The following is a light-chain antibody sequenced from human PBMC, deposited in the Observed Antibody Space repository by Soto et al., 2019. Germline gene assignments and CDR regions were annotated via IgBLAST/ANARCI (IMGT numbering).Light chain of an antibody. CDR1: SSDVGSYNL. J-gene: IGLJ1*01. Sequence: QSALTQPASVSGSPGQSITISCTGTSSDVGSYNLVSWYQQHPGKAPKLLIYEVSKRPSGVSNRFSGSKSGNTASLTISGRQAEDEADYYCCSYAGRSTLYVFGTGTKVTVL. CDR2: EVS. V-gene: IGLV2-23*02. CDR3: CSYAGRSTLYV.